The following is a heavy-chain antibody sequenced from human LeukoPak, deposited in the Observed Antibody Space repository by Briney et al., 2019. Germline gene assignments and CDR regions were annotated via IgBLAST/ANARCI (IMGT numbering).Heavy chain of an antibody. CDR1: GFTFSSYS. CDR2: ISSSSSYI. V-gene: IGHV3-21*01. Sequence: GGSLRLSCAASGFTFSSYSMNWVRQAPGKGLEWVSSISSSSSYIYYADSVKGRFTISRDNAKNSLYLQMNSLRAEDTAVYYCARSGTGTTYYYCMDVWGKGTTVTVSS. J-gene: IGHJ6*03. CDR3: ARSGTGTTYYYCMDV. D-gene: IGHD1-7*01.